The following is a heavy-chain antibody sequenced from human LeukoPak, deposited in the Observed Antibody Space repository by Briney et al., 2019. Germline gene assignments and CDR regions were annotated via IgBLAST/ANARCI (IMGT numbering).Heavy chain of an antibody. J-gene: IGHJ5*02. Sequence: TGGSLRLSCAASGFAFSGSAMHWVRQASGKGLEWVGRIRSKANSYATAYAASVKGRFTISRDDSKNTAYLQMNSLKTEDTAVYYCTSLPDYYDSSGYPFDPWGQGTLVTVSS. CDR3: TSLPDYYDSSGYPFDP. CDR1: GFAFSGSA. CDR2: IRSKANSYAT. D-gene: IGHD3-22*01. V-gene: IGHV3-73*01.